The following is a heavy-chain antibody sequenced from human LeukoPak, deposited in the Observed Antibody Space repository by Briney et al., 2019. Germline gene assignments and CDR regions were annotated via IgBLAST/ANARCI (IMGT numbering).Heavy chain of an antibody. Sequence: PPETLSLTRTVSGGSLSSSTYYWGWVRQPPGKGLEWIGSLQDSGSTYYNPSLKSRVIISIDTSKNQFSLKLSSVTASDTAVYYCARRHYSGYDVFDYWGQGTLVTVSS. V-gene: IGHV4-39*01. D-gene: IGHD5-12*01. CDR1: GGSLSSSTYY. CDR3: ARRHYSGYDVFDY. J-gene: IGHJ4*02. CDR2: LQDSGST.